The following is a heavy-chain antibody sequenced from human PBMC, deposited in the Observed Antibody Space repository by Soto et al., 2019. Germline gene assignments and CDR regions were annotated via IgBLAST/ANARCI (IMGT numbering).Heavy chain of an antibody. V-gene: IGHV4-59*01. D-gene: IGHD3-10*01. CDR1: GGSISSYY. J-gene: IGHJ4*02. CDR3: ERRGSGRNFDY. CDR2: IYYTGST. Sequence: QVQLQESGPGLVKPSETLSLTCTVSGGSISSYYWSWIRQPPGKGLEWLGYIYYTGSTNYNPSSKRRVTXAXXTSKNQFSLKLTSVTAADTVVYYCERRGSGRNFDYWGQGTLVTVSS.